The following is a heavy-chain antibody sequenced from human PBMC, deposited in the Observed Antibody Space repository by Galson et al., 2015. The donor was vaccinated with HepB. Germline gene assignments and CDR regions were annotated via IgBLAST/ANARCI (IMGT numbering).Heavy chain of an antibody. CDR2: LNPSSGGT. V-gene: IGHV1-8*01. CDR3: ARGSLLGRFSSGPGDDY. CDR1: GSTLSTYE. J-gene: IGHJ4*02. Sequence: SVKVSCKASGSTLSTYEINWVRQATGQGFEWMGWLNPSSGGTGYALIFQGRVTMTRNSSLNTAYLELSGLRSEDTAVYYCARGSLLGRFSSGPGDDYWGQGTLVTVSS. D-gene: IGHD3-22*01.